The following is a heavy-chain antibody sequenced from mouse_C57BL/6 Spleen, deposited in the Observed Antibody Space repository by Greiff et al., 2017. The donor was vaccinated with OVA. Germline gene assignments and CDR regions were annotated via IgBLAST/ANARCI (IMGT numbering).Heavy chain of an antibody. CDR2: IDPENGDT. V-gene: IGHV14-4*01. CDR1: GFNIKDDY. J-gene: IGHJ3*01. Sequence: SGAELVRPGASVKLSCTASGFNIKDDYMHWVKQRPEQGLEWIGWIDPENGDTEYASKFQGKATITADTSSNTAYLQLSSLTSEDTAVYYCTFYYYGSSPFAYWGQGTLVTVSA. CDR3: TFYYYGSSPFAY. D-gene: IGHD1-1*01.